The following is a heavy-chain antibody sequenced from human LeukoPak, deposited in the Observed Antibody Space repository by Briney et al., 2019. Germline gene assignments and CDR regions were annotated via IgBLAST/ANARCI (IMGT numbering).Heavy chain of an antibody. Sequence: GWINPNSGGTNYAQKFQGRVTMTRDTSISTAYMELSRLRSDDTAVYYCARAKITMTGDYWGQGTLVTVSS. CDR3: ARAKITMTGDY. CDR2: INPNSGGT. V-gene: IGHV1-2*02. J-gene: IGHJ4*02. D-gene: IGHD3-22*01.